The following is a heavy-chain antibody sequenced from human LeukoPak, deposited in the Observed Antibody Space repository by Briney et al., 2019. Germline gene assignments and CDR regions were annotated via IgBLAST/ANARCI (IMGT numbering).Heavy chain of an antibody. D-gene: IGHD3-22*01. CDR2: IYPGDSDT. CDR3: ARRDSSGYSYYFDY. V-gene: IGHV5-51*01. CDR1: GYRFTSYW. Sequence: GGSLQISCKGSGYRFTSYWIGWVRQMPGKGLEWMGIIYPGDSDTRYSPSFQGQVTISADKSISTAYLQWSSLKASDTAMYYCARRDSSGYSYYFDYWGQGTLVTVSS. J-gene: IGHJ4*02.